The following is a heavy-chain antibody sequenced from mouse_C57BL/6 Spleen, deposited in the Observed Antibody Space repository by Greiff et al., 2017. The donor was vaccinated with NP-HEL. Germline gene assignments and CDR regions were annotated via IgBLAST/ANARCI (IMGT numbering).Heavy chain of an antibody. V-gene: IGHV1-69*01. J-gene: IGHJ2*01. CDR3: ARWGGGYYFDY. D-gene: IGHD3-1*01. Sequence: QVQLQQPGAELVMPGASVKLSCKASGYTFTSYWMHWVKQRPGHGLEWIGEIDPSDSYTNFNQQFKGQSTLTGDKSSSTADLKLRSLTSEDCAGYYWARWGGGYYFDYWGQGTTLTVSS. CDR1: GYTFTSYW. CDR2: IDPSDSYT.